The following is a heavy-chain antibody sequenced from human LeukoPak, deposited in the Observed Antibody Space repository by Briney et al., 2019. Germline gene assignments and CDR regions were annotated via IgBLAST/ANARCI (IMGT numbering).Heavy chain of an antibody. J-gene: IGHJ6*03. CDR1: GGSISSGSYY. D-gene: IGHD1-1*01. Sequence: SQTLSLTCTVSGGSISSGSYYWSWIRQPAGKGLEWIGRIYTSGSTNYNPSLKSRVTISVDMSKNQFSLKLSSVTAADTAVYYCARELVQFMYYYYMDVWGKGTTVTVSS. CDR2: IYTSGST. V-gene: IGHV4-61*02. CDR3: ARELVQFMYYYYMDV.